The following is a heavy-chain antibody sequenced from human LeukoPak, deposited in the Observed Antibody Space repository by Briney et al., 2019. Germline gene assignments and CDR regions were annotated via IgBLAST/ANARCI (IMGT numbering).Heavy chain of an antibody. D-gene: IGHD1-26*01. CDR1: GFTFSRYW. Sequence: GGSLRLSCAASGFTFSRYWMHWVRQAPGKGLVWVSRINSDGSSTSYADSVKGRSTISGDNAKGTLYLQMNSLRAEDTAVYYCAREVSGSSFFDYWGQGTLVTVSS. CDR2: INSDGSST. CDR3: AREVSGSSFFDY. V-gene: IGHV3-74*01. J-gene: IGHJ4*02.